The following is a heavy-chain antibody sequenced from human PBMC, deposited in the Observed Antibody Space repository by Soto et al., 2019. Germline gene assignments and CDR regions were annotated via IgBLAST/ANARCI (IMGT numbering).Heavy chain of an antibody. V-gene: IGHV3-33*06. CDR2: IWYDGSKK. CDR1: GFIFGSYA. D-gene: IGHD5-12*01. J-gene: IGHJ4*02. Sequence: QVQLVESGGGVVQPGRSLRLSCAASGFIFGSYAMHWVRQAPGKGLEWVAVIWYDGSKKYYADSVKGRFTISRDNSKNTVSLQMNRLRAEDTAVYYCAKDGRWLPHPGGLEYWGQGALVTVSS. CDR3: AKDGRWLPHPGGLEY.